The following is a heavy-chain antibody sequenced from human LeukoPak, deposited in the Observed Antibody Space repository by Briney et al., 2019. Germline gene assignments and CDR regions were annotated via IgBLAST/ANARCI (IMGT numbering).Heavy chain of an antibody. Sequence: GASVKVSCKASGYTFTSYGISWVRQAPGQGLEWMGWISAYNGNTNYAQKLQGRVTMTTDTSTSTAYMELRSLRSNDTAVYYCARDYMVRGVIYEYNWFDPWGQGTLVTVSS. CDR1: GYTFTSYG. V-gene: IGHV1-18*01. CDR2: ISAYNGNT. CDR3: ARDYMVRGVIYEYNWFDP. J-gene: IGHJ5*02. D-gene: IGHD3-10*01.